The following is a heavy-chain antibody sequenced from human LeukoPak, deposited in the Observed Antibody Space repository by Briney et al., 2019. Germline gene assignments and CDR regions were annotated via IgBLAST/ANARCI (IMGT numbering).Heavy chain of an antibody. CDR3: ARPNITSYYDSRGSDAFDV. V-gene: IGHV5-51*01. D-gene: IGHD3-22*01. J-gene: IGHJ3*01. CDR2: IYPGDSDT. CDR1: GYIFSTYW. Sequence: GESLKISCKGSGYIFSTYWIAWVRQVPGKGLEWMGIIYPGDSDTRYSPSFQGQVTISAHKSVSTAYLHWSSLKASDTAIYYCARPNITSYYDSRGSDAFDVWGQGTMVTVSS.